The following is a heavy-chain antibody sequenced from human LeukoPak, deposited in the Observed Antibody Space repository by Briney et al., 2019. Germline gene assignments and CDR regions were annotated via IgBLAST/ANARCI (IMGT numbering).Heavy chain of an antibody. CDR3: ARDRLHYDSLTGYPAD. J-gene: IGHJ4*02. CDR2: MSGIGTYT. Sequence: GGSLRLSCAASGFTFGTYAMSWVRQGPGKGLEWVSAMSGIGTYTYYADSVKGRFTISRDNSKNTLYLQMNSLRAEDTAVYYCARDRLHYDSLTGYPADWGQGTLVTVFS. CDR1: GFTFGTYA. V-gene: IGHV3-23*01. D-gene: IGHD3-9*01.